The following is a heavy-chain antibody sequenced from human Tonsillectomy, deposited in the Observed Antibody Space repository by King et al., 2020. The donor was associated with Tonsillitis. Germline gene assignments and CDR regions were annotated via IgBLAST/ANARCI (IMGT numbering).Heavy chain of an antibody. CDR3: ARHENYYDSSGYPDY. Sequence: QVQLQESGPGLVKPSETLSLTCTVSGGSISSRSYYWGWIRQPPGKGLEWIGSIYYSGSTYYNPSLKSRVTISVDTSKNQFSLKLSSVTAADSAVYYCARHENYYDSSGYPDYWGQETLVTVSS. V-gene: IGHV4-39*07. J-gene: IGHJ4*02. D-gene: IGHD3-22*01. CDR1: GGSISSRSYY. CDR2: IYYSGST.